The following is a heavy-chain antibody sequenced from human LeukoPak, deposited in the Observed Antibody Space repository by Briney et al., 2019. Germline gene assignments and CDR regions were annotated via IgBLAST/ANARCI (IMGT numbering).Heavy chain of an antibody. Sequence: PAQTLSLTCTVSGGSISSSSYYWGWIRQPPGKGLEWIGSIYYSGSTYYNPSLKSRVTISVDTSKNQFSLKLSSVTAADTAVYYCARRGSGWYRNWFDPWGQGTLVTVSS. V-gene: IGHV4-39*01. CDR1: GGSISSSSYY. CDR2: IYYSGST. J-gene: IGHJ5*02. CDR3: ARRGSGWYRNWFDP. D-gene: IGHD6-19*01.